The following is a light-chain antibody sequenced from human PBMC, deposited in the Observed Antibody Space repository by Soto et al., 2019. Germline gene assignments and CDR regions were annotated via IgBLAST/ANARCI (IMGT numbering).Light chain of an antibody. CDR2: AA. CDR3: QKYSSVIT. V-gene: IGKV1-27*01. CDR1: QGIGNF. Sequence: DIQLTQSPSSLSASVGDRVTITCRASQGIGNFLAWYQQKPGKVPKLLISAATLQSGVPSRFSGSGSGTDFTLTITRLQPEDVATYYCQKYSSVITFGQGTRLEIK. J-gene: IGKJ5*01.